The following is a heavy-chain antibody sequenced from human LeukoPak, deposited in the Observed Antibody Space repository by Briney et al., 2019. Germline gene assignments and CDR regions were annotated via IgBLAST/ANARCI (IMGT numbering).Heavy chain of an antibody. CDR2: INHSGSI. J-gene: IGHJ4*02. V-gene: IGHV4-34*01. CDR1: GGSFSGYY. CDR3: ASSYYDILTGYPYFDY. Sequence: SETLSLTCAVYGGSFSGYYWSWIRQTPGKGLEWIGEINHSGSINYNPSLKSRVTISVDTSKNQFPLKLSSVTAADTAVYYCASSYYDILTGYPYFDYWGQGTLVTVSS. D-gene: IGHD3-9*01.